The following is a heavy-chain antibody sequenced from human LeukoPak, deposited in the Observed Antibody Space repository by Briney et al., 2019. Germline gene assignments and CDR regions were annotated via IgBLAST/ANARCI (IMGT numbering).Heavy chain of an antibody. Sequence: ASVKVSCKASGYTFTDYAMHWVRQAPGERLEWIGWINTGKGNTKYSQKFQGRVTITMDTSASTAYMELSSLRSEDTAVYYCAREVVIFPDYYYYGMDIWGQGTTVTVSS. CDR1: GYTFTDYA. D-gene: IGHD3-9*01. CDR2: INTGKGNT. V-gene: IGHV1-3*04. J-gene: IGHJ6*02. CDR3: AREVVIFPDYYYYGMDI.